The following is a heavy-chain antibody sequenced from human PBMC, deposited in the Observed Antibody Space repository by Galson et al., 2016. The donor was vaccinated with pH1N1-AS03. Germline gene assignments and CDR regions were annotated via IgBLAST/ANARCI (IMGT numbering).Heavy chain of an antibody. Sequence: ETLSLTCAVYGGSFSGYYWTWIRQPPGKGLEWIGEINHSGTTNYNPSLKSRVTIAVDTSKNQFSLKLNSVTAADTAVYFCVMDTTTWMRFDYWGQGSLVIVSS. CDR2: INHSGTT. V-gene: IGHV4-34*01. D-gene: IGHD1-1*01. CDR3: VMDTTTWMRFDY. CDR1: GGSFSGYY. J-gene: IGHJ4*02.